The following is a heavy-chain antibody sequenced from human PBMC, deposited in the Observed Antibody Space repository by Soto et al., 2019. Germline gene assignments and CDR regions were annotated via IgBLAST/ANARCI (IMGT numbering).Heavy chain of an antibody. V-gene: IGHV3-74*03. CDR1: GFTFSSYW. CDR3: VRGGSANYYGLFDS. J-gene: IGHJ4*02. D-gene: IGHD1-26*01. Sequence: EVQLVESGGGLVQPGGSLRLSCAASGFTFSSYWMHWVRQVPGKGLLWVSRIKSDASTIMYADSVKGRFTFSRDNAKNTLYLQVNSLRPEDTAVYYCVRGGSANYYGLFDSWGQGTLVTVSS. CDR2: IKSDASTI.